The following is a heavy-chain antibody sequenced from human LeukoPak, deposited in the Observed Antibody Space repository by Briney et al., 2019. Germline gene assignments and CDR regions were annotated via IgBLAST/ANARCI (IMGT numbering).Heavy chain of an antibody. V-gene: IGHV4-34*01. CDR1: GGSFSGYY. CDR3: ARAPSPRGWIQFLYYFDY. CDR2: INHSGST. D-gene: IGHD5-18*01. J-gene: IGHJ4*02. Sequence: PSETLSLTCAVSGGSFSGYYWSWIRQRPGKGLEWIGEINHSGSTNYNPSLKSRVTISVDTSKNQFSLKLSSVTAADTAVYYCARAPSPRGWIQFLYYFDYWGQGTLVTVSS.